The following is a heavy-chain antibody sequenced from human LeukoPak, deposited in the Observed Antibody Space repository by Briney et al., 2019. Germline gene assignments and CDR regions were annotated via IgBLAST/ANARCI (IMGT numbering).Heavy chain of an antibody. J-gene: IGHJ3*02. CDR3: ARDAIYYDSSETYAFDI. CDR2: IDHSGST. Sequence: SETLSLTCAVYGGSFSGYYWNWIRQSPGKGLEWIGEIDHSGSTNYNPSLKSRVTMSVDTSKNQFSLTLTSVTAADTAVYYCARDAIYYDSSETYAFDIWGQGTMVTVSS. V-gene: IGHV4-34*01. CDR1: GGSFSGYY. D-gene: IGHD3-22*01.